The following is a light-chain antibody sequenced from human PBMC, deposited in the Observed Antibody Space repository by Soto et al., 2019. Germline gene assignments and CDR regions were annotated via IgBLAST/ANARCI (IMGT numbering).Light chain of an antibody. Sequence: QSVLTQPRSVSGSPGQSVTIYCTGTGSDVGDYDFVSWYQQYPGEAPRVMIYDVTKRPSGVPDRFSASKSGNTASLTISGLQAEDEADYYCCSYAGSYTRYVFGSGTKVTVL. CDR1: GSDVGDYDF. CDR3: CSYAGSYTRYV. J-gene: IGLJ1*01. V-gene: IGLV2-11*01. CDR2: DVT.